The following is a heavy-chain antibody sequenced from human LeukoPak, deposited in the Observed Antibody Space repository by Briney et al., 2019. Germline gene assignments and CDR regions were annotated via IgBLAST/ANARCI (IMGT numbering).Heavy chain of an antibody. CDR3: ARLRIAATGDGWFDP. Sequence: PSETLSLTCTVSGGSISSYYWSWIRQPPGRGLEWIGYIYYSGSTNYNPSLKSRVTISVDTSKNQFSLKLNSVTAADTAVYYCARLRIAATGDGWFDPWGQGTLVIVSS. CDR2: IYYSGST. V-gene: IGHV4-59*01. D-gene: IGHD6-13*01. J-gene: IGHJ5*02. CDR1: GGSISSYY.